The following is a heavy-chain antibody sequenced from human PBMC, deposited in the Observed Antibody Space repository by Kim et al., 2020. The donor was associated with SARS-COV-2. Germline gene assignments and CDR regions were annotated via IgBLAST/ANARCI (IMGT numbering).Heavy chain of an antibody. CDR3: ASDEYSGYDTLFDY. D-gene: IGHD5-12*01. Sequence: GGSLRLSCAASGFTFSSYWMSWVRQAPGKGLEWVANIKQDGSEKYYVDSVKGRFTISRDNAKNSLYLQMNSLRAEDTAVYYCASDEYSGYDTLFDYWGQGTLVTVSS. J-gene: IGHJ4*02. CDR2: IKQDGSEK. CDR1: GFTFSSYW. V-gene: IGHV3-7*01.